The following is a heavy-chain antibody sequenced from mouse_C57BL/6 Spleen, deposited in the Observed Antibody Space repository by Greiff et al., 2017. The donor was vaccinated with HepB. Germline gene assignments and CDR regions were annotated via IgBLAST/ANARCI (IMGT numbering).Heavy chain of an antibody. CDR1: GYSFTGYY. CDR2: INPSTGGT. D-gene: IGHD1-1*01. Sequence: DVKLQESGPELVKPGASVKISCKASGYSFTGYYMNWVKQSPEKSLEWIGEINPSTGGTTYNQKFKAKATLTVDKSSSTAYMQLKSLTSEDSAVYYCARYYYGSSFDYWGQGTTLTVSS. J-gene: IGHJ2*01. CDR3: ARYYYGSSFDY. V-gene: IGHV1-42*01.